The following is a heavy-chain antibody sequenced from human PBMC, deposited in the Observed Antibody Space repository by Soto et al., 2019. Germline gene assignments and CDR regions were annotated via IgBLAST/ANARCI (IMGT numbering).Heavy chain of an antibody. D-gene: IGHD2-15*01. Sequence: SETLSLTCTVSGGSISSYYWSWILQPPGKGLEWIGYIYYSGSTNYNPSLKSRVTISVDTSKNQFSLKLNSVTAADTAVYYCARDPGPINCSGGSCYPYYYYGMDVWGQGTTVTVSS. V-gene: IGHV4-59*01. J-gene: IGHJ6*02. CDR2: IYYSGST. CDR1: GGSISSYY. CDR3: ARDPGPINCSGGSCYPYYYYGMDV.